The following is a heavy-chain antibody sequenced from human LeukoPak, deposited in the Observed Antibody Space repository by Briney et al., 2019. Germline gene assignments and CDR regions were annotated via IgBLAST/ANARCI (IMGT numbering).Heavy chain of an antibody. D-gene: IGHD3-22*01. J-gene: IGHJ4*02. CDR3: ARAYDSSGYYPFDY. CDR1: GGSISSYY. Sequence: SETLSLTCTVSGGSISSYYWSWIRQPPGKGLKWIGYIYYSGSTNYNPSLKSRVTISVDTSKNQFSLKLSSVTAADTAVYYCARAYDSSGYYPFDYWGQGTLVTVSS. CDR2: IYYSGST. V-gene: IGHV4-59*01.